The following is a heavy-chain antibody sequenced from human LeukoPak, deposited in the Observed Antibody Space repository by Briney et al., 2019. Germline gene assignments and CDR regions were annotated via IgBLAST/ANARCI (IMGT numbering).Heavy chain of an antibody. CDR1: GFTFSSYA. CDR2: ISGSGGST. V-gene: IGHV3-23*01. J-gene: IGHJ4*02. CDR3: AKRSSAMCFDY. D-gene: IGHD6-6*01. Sequence: GGSLRLSCAASGFTFSSYAMSWVRQAPGKGLEWVSGISGSGGSTYYADSVKGRFTISRDNSKNTLYLQINGLRAGDTAVYYCAKRSSAMCFDYWGQGTLVTVSS.